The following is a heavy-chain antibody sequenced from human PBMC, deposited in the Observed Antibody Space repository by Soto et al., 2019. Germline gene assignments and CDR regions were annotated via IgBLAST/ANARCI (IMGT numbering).Heavy chain of an antibody. CDR1: GGTFSSYA. CDR2: IIPIFGTA. D-gene: IGHD1-26*01. J-gene: IGHJ5*02. V-gene: IGHV1-69*01. CDR3: AQLVGATPHHGWFDP. Sequence: QVQLVQSGAEVKKPGSSVKVSCTASGGTFSSYAISWVRQAPGQGLEWMGGIIPIFGTANYAQKFQGRVTITADESTSRGYMALSSLRSEDTAVYYCAQLVGATPHHGWFDPWGQGTLVTVSS.